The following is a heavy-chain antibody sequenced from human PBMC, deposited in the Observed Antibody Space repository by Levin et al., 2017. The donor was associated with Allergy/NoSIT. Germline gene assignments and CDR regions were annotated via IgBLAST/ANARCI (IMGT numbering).Heavy chain of an antibody. V-gene: IGHV3-30-3*01. CDR2: ISYDGSNK. CDR1: GFTFSSYA. D-gene: IGHD1-26*01. J-gene: IGHJ6*03. Sequence: GGSLRLSCAASGFTFSSYAMHWVRQAPGKGLEWVAVISYDGSNKYYADSVKGRFTISRDNSKNTLYLQMNSLRAEDTAVYYCARDGGDGGATYYDYYMDVWGKGTTVTVSS. CDR3: ARDGGDGGATYYDYYMDV.